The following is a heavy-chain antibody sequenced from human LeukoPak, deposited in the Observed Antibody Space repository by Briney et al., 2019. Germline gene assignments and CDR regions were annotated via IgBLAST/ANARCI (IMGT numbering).Heavy chain of an antibody. CDR2: ISSSGSTI. Sequence: GGSLRLSCAASGFTFSSYEMNWVRRAPGKGLEWVSYISSSGSTIYYADSVKGRFPISRDNAKNSLHLQMNSRRAEDTAVYYCAELGITMIGGVLGKRATVTISS. V-gene: IGHV3-48*03. D-gene: IGHD3-10*02. CDR1: GFTFSSYE. CDR3: AELGITMIGGV. J-gene: IGHJ6*04.